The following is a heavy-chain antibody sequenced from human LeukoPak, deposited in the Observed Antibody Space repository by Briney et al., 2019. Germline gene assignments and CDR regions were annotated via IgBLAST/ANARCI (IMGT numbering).Heavy chain of an antibody. CDR2: ISGAGGRT. J-gene: IGHJ4*02. D-gene: IGHD2-15*01. V-gene: IGHV3-23*01. CDR3: ARLLLPMYYLDY. Sequence: GGSLRLSCAASGFSFTNYAMSWVRRAPGKGLEWVSGISGAGGRTYYADSVKGRFTISRDNSKNTLYLQTNSLRAEDTAVYYCARLLLPMYYLDYWGQGTLVTVSS. CDR1: GFSFTNYA.